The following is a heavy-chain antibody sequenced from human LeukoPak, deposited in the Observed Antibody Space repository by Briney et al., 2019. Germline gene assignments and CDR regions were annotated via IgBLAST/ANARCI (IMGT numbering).Heavy chain of an antibody. Sequence: LPGGSLRLSCAASGFTFDDYAMHWVRQAPGKGLEWVSGISWNSGSIGYADSVKGRFTISRDNAKNSLYLQMNSLRAEDTALYYCAKAWYSMITFGGVIDWGQGTLVTVSS. CDR2: ISWNSGSI. J-gene: IGHJ4*02. V-gene: IGHV3-9*01. CDR3: AKAWYSMITFGGVID. CDR1: GFTFDDYA. D-gene: IGHD3-16*02.